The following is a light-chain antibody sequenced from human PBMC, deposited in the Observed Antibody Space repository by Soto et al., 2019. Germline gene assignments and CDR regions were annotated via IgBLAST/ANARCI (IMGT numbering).Light chain of an antibody. CDR2: ANT. CDR1: SSYIGAGYD. J-gene: IGLJ2*01. CDR3: QSYDDSLGGHVI. V-gene: IGLV1-40*01. Sequence: QLVLTQPPSVSGAPGQRVTISCTGSSSYIGAGYDVHWYQQLPGTATKLLIYANTNRPSGVPDRFSGSKSGTSASLAITGLQAEDEADYYCQSYDDSLGGHVIFGGGTKLTVL.